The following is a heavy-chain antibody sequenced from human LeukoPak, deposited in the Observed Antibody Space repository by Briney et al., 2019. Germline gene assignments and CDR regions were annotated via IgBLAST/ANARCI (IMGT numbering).Heavy chain of an antibody. Sequence: GRSLRLSCAASGFTFSSYGMHWVRQAPGKGLEWVAVVSFDGSDKYYADSVKGRFTISRDNSKNTLYLHMNRLRAEDTAVYYCAKDPYSYGFTGDYWGQGTLVTVSS. J-gene: IGHJ4*02. CDR3: AKDPYSYGFTGDY. D-gene: IGHD5-18*01. CDR1: GFTFSSYG. V-gene: IGHV3-30*18. CDR2: VSFDGSDK.